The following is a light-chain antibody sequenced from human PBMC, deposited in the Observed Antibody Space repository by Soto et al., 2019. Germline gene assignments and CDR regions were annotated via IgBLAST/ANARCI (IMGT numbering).Light chain of an antibody. Sequence: QSALTQPASVSWSPGQSISISCSGTSRDVGASKYVSWFQQHPGKVPKLIIYHVSDRPSGVPNRFSGSKSGNTASVTISGRHTEDESHYYCISFVNNSVVFGGGTKRTVL. CDR2: HVS. V-gene: IGLV2-14*03. CDR3: ISFVNNSVV. J-gene: IGLJ2*01. CDR1: SRDVGASKY.